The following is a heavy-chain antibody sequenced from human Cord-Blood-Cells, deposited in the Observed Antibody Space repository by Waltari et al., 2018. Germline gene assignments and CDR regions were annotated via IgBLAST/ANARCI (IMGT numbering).Heavy chain of an antibody. CDR1: GGSISSSSSY. CDR2: IYYSGST. D-gene: IGHD3-22*01. CDR3: VHYDFTRGDYFDY. V-gene: IGHV4-39*01. Sequence: QLQLQASGPGLVKPSETLSLTCTVSGGSISSSSSYWGGIRQPPGKGLEWIGSIYYSGSTYYNPSLKSRVTISVDTSKNQFSLKLSSVTAADTAVYYCVHYDFTRGDYFDYWGQGTLVTVSS. J-gene: IGHJ4*02.